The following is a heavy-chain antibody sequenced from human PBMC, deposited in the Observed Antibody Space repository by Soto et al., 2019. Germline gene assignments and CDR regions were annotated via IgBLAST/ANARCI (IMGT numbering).Heavy chain of an antibody. CDR1: GYNFNTYG. CDR3: ARDRDYSHTDADIDY. CDR2: ISGYNGYT. D-gene: IGHD3-16*01. Sequence: ASVKVSCKTSGYNFNTYGIIWVRQAPGQGLEWMGWISGYNGYTKYTESLEDRVTLSTDTSTSTAYLELRSLRSGDTALYFCARDRDYSHTDADIDYWGQGTMVTV. J-gene: IGHJ4*02. V-gene: IGHV1-18*01.